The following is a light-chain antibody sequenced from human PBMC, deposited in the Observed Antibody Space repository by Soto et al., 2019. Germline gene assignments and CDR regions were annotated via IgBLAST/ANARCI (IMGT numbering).Light chain of an antibody. CDR2: EVS. CDR3: VSYTSSTTYV. J-gene: IGLJ1*01. Sequence: QSALTQPASVSGSPGQSITISCTGSSSDVGGYNYVSWYQHHPGKAPKLILYEVSNRPSGVSNRFSGSKSGSTASLIISRLQTEDEADYYCVSYTSSTTYVFGTGTKVTVL. V-gene: IGLV2-14*01. CDR1: SSDVGGYNY.